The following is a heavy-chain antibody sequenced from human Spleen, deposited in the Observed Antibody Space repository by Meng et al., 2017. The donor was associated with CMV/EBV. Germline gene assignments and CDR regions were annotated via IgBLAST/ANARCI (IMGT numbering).Heavy chain of an antibody. CDR1: GYSISSGYY. CDR3: ARDILEHNAFDM. Sequence: SETLSLTCTVSGYSISSGYYWGWIRQPPGKGLEWIGYISYIGSTNYNPSLKSRVTISVDTSKNQFSLKLSSVTAADTAVYYCARDILEHNAFDMWGQGTMVTVSS. V-gene: IGHV4-61*01. D-gene: IGHD1/OR15-1a*01. J-gene: IGHJ3*02. CDR2: ISYIGST.